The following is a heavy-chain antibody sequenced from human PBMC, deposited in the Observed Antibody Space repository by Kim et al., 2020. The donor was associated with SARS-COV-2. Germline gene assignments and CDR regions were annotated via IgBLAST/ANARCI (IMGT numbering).Heavy chain of an antibody. Sequence: SETLSLTCTVSGGSISSYYWSWIRQPPGKGLEWIGYIYYSGSTNYNPSLKSRVTISVDTSKNQFSLKLSSVTAADTAVYYCARAPRYYYDSSGYYYTTNWFDPWGQGTLVTVSS. CDR2: IYYSGST. J-gene: IGHJ5*02. V-gene: IGHV4-59*01. CDR1: GGSISSYY. D-gene: IGHD3-22*01. CDR3: ARAPRYYYDSSGYYYTTNWFDP.